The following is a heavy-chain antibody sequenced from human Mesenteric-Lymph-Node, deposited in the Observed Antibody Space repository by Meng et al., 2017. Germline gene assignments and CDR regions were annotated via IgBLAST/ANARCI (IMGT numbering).Heavy chain of an antibody. J-gene: IGHJ4*02. CDR2: IIQSGTT. D-gene: IGHD3-10*01. Sequence: GSLRLSCGVSGGSFNGYYWSWIRQPPGKGLEWIGEIIQSGTTNYNPSLKSRVTISMDTSKTQFSLILTSVTAADTAVYYCASIYGSGSYWGQGTLVTVSS. CDR3: ASIYGSGSY. V-gene: IGHV4-34*12. CDR1: GGSFNGYY.